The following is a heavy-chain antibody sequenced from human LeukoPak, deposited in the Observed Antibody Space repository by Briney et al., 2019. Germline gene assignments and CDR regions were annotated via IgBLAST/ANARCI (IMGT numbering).Heavy chain of an antibody. V-gene: IGHV3-7*01. CDR3: ARGPRAFDI. CDR2: IKEDGSEK. CDR1: RFTFSSFW. Sequence: PGGSLRLSCAASRFTFSSFWMSWVRQAPGKGLEWVANIKEDGSEKYYVDSVKGRFTISGDNAKNSLYLQMNSLRAEDTAVYYCARGPRAFDIWGQGTMVTVSS. J-gene: IGHJ3*02.